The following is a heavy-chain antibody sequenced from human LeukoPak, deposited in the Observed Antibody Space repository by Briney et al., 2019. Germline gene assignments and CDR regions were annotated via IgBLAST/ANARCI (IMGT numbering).Heavy chain of an antibody. J-gene: IGHJ4*02. CDR2: IYWDEDK. V-gene: IGHV2-5*02. CDR1: GFSFSTSGVG. CDR3: ARSPYYDILTGSRGTFDY. D-gene: IGHD3-9*01. Sequence: ESGPTLVKPTQTLTLTCTFSGFSFSTSGVGVGWIRQPPGKALEWLAVIYWDEDKRYRPSLKSGLTITKDTSKNQVVLTMTNMDPVDTATYYCARSPYYDILTGSRGTFDYWGRGILVTVSS.